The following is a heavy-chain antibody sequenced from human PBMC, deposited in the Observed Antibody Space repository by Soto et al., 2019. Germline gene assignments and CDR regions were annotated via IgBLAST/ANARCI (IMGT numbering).Heavy chain of an antibody. CDR3: ARGSGWLQLLDY. CDR2: IYGGGST. J-gene: IGHJ4*02. V-gene: IGHV3-53*01. CDR1: GFTGSNNY. D-gene: IGHD5-12*01. Sequence: RLSCAASGFTGSNNYMSWVRQAPGKGLEWVSVIYGGGSTYYADSVKGRFTISRDNSKNTLYLQMNSLRAEDTAVYYCARGSGWLQLLDYWGQGTLVTVSS.